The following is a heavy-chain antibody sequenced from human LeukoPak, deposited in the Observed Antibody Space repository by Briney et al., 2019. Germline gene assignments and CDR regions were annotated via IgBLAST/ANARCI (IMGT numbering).Heavy chain of an antibody. Sequence: ASVKVSCKASGYTFTAYYMHWVRQAPGQGLEWMGWISAYNGNTNYAQKLQGRVTMTTDTSTSTAYMELRSLRSDDTAVYYCAIAYGDYSSYYYYYYMDVWGKGTTVTVSS. V-gene: IGHV1-18*04. D-gene: IGHD4-17*01. J-gene: IGHJ6*03. CDR3: AIAYGDYSSYYYYYYMDV. CDR1: GYTFTAYY. CDR2: ISAYNGNT.